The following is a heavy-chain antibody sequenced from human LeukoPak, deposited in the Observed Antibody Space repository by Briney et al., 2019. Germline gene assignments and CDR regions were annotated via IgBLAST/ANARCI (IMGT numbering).Heavy chain of an antibody. J-gene: IGHJ4*02. CDR2: ISSSSTI. CDR1: GFTFSSYS. Sequence: GGSLRLSCAASGFTFSSYSMNWVRQAPGKGLEWVSYISSSSTIYYADSVKGRFTISRDNAKNSLYLQMNSLRAEDTAVYYCAKLWFGELLELWDDYWGQGTLVTVSS. D-gene: IGHD3-10*01. CDR3: AKLWFGELLELWDDY. V-gene: IGHV3-48*04.